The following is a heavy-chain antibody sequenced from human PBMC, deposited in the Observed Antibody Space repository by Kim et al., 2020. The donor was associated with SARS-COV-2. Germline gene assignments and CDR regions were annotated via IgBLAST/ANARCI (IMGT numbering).Heavy chain of an antibody. Sequence: GGSLRLSCVASGFTLSNYWMTWVRQAPGEGLEFVANIKQDGSQKYYVDSVKGRFTISRDNAKNSLFLQMNNLRAEDTAVYFCARENYYYYGMDVWGQGTT. CDR2: IKQDGSQK. V-gene: IGHV3-7*03. J-gene: IGHJ6*02. CDR3: ARENYYYYGMDV. CDR1: GFTLSNYW.